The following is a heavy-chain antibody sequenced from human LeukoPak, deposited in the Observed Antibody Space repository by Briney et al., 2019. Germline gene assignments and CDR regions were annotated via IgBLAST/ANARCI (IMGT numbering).Heavy chain of an antibody. J-gene: IGHJ4*02. Sequence: PSETLSLTCAVYGGSFGGYYWSWIRQPPGKGLEWIGEINHSGSTNYNPSLKSRVTISVDTSKNQFSLKLSSVTAADTAVYYCARLGYLWLVDYWGQGTLVTVSS. CDR1: GGSFGGYY. V-gene: IGHV4-34*01. D-gene: IGHD3-10*01. CDR3: ARLGYLWLVDY. CDR2: INHSGST.